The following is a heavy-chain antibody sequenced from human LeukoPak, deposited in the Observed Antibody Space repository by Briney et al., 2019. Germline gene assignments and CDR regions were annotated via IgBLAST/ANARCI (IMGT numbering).Heavy chain of an antibody. D-gene: IGHD3-10*01. CDR3: AREAMVRGVPDAFDI. CDR1: GLSFRSYW. Sequence: GGSLRLSCVASGLSFRSYWMDWVRQAPGKGLEWVANIKQDGIEKYFVDSVKGRFAISRDNAKNSLYLQMNNLRAEDTAVYYCAREAMVRGVPDAFDIWGQGTVVTVSS. CDR2: IKQDGIEK. J-gene: IGHJ3*02. V-gene: IGHV3-7*01.